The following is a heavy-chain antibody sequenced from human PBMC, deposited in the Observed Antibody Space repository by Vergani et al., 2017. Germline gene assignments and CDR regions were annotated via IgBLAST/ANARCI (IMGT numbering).Heavy chain of an antibody. CDR1: GGTFSSYA. Sequence: QVQLVQSGAEVKKPGSSVKVSCKASGGTFSSYAISWVRQAPGQGLEWMGGIIPIFGTANYAQKFQGRVTITADESTSTAYMELSSLRSEDTAVYYCARAAKRYYYDSSGYYPRDYWGQGTLVTVSS. V-gene: IGHV1-69*01. CDR3: ARAAKRYYYDSSGYYPRDY. CDR2: IIPIFGTA. J-gene: IGHJ4*02. D-gene: IGHD3-22*01.